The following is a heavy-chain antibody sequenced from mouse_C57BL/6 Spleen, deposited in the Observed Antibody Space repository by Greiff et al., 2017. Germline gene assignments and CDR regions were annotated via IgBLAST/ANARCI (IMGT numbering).Heavy chain of an antibody. CDR3: ARGRTRTASFDY. Sequence: QVQLQQSGAELVMPGASVKLSCTASGFTFTSYWMPWVQQRPGQGLEWIGEIDPSDSYTNYPQKFKGQFTFTVDNSSSTAYMQLSRLTSEDTAVYYCARGRTRTASFDYWGQGTTLTVSA. CDR1: GFTFTSYW. D-gene: IGHD3-3*01. CDR2: IDPSDSYT. J-gene: IGHJ2*01. V-gene: IGHV1-69*01.